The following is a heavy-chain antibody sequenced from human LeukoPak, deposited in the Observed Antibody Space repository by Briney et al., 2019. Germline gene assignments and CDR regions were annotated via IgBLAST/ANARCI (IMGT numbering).Heavy chain of an antibody. CDR1: GYSISSVFY. CDR2: FHHSGST. Sequence: PSETLSLTRSVSGYSISSVFYWDWIRQPPGKGLEWIGSFHHSGSTPYNPSLNSRVSISVDTSKHQLSLKLSSVTAADTAVYYWARREGYNFDYWGQGTLVTVSS. J-gene: IGHJ4*02. V-gene: IGHV4-38-2*02. D-gene: IGHD5-24*01. CDR3: ARREGYNFDY.